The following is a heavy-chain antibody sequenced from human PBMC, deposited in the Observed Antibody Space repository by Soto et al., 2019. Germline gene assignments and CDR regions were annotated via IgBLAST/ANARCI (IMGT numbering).Heavy chain of an antibody. CDR3: ARGRRVNFAP. Sequence: GASVKVSCKTSGYTFTNYGIMWVRRVAGQGLEWMGWVNPNSGNTGYAQKFQDRVTMTRDRFISTAYMELRSLTYEDTAVYYCARGRRVNFAPWGQGTLVTVSS. J-gene: IGHJ5*02. D-gene: IGHD2-8*01. V-gene: IGHV1-8*01. CDR2: VNPNSGNT. CDR1: GYTFTNYG.